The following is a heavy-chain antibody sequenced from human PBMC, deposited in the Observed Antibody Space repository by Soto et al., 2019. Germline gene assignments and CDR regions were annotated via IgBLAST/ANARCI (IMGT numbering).Heavy chain of an antibody. Sequence: LXLTFTLPGGSISSYYWSWIRQPAGKGLEWIGRIYTSWSTNYNPSLKSRVTMSVDTSKNQFSLKLSSVTAADTAVYYCAREDVLLWFGEWILWGQGTLVTVSS. D-gene: IGHD3-10*01. J-gene: IGHJ4*02. CDR2: IYTSWST. CDR3: AREDVLLWFGEWIL. CDR1: GGSISSYY. V-gene: IGHV4-4*07.